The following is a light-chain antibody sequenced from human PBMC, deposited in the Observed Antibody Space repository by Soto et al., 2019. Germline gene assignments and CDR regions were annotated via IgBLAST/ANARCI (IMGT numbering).Light chain of an antibody. Sequence: EILFTHSPGTLSLSPGERATLSCRASQSVSSSYLAWYQQKPGQAPRLLIYGASSRATGIPDRFSGSGSGTDFTLTISRLEPEDFAVYYCQEYGSSRTFGQGTKV. CDR3: QEYGSSRT. CDR2: GAS. J-gene: IGKJ1*01. CDR1: QSVSSSY. V-gene: IGKV3-20*01.